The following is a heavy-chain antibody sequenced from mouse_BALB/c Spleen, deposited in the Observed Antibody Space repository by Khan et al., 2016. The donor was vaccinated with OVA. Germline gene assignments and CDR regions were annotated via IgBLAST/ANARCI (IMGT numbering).Heavy chain of an antibody. J-gene: IGHJ3*01. V-gene: IGHV1-5*01. CDR1: GYTFTSYW. D-gene: IGHD2-1*01. Sequence: VQLQQSGTVLARPGASVKMSCKASGYTFTSYWMHWVKQRPGQGLEWIGAIYPGNSDTSYNQKFKGKAKLTAVTSTSTAYMELSSLTNEDSAADYCTIYGNLAWFAYWGQGTLVTVSA. CDR3: TIYGNLAWFAY. CDR2: IYPGNSDT.